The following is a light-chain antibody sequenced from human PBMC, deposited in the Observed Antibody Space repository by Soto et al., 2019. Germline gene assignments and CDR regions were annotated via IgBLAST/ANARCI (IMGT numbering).Light chain of an antibody. CDR1: QGISSY. V-gene: IGKV1-8*01. CDR3: QQYSSYPRT. Sequence: AIRMTQSPSSLSASTGDRVTITCRASQGISSYLAWYQQKPGKAPKLLIYAASTLQSGVPSRFSGSGSGTDFTLTISCLQSEDFATYYCQQYSSYPRTFGQETKVDSK. J-gene: IGKJ1*01. CDR2: AAS.